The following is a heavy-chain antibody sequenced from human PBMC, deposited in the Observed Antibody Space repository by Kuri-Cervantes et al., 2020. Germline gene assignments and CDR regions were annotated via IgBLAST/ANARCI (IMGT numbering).Heavy chain of an antibody. J-gene: IGHJ3*02. Sequence: SETLSLTCGVYGASSSSFYWSWIRQPPGKGLEWIGEINHSGNTFYNPSLKSRVTISVDTSKNQFSLKMSSVTAADTAVYYCARDLDYDSSSSDAFDIWGKGTMVTVSS. D-gene: IGHD3-22*01. CDR1: GASSSSFY. CDR2: INHSGNT. CDR3: ARDLDYDSSSSDAFDI. V-gene: IGHV4-34*01.